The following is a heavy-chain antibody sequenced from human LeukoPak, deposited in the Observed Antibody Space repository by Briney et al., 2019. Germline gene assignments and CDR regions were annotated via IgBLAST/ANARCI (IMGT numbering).Heavy chain of an antibody. V-gene: IGHV4-34*01. CDR2: INHSGST. CDR3: ARHESGGWFGELLPDY. J-gene: IGHJ4*02. CDR1: GGSFSGYY. D-gene: IGHD3-10*01. Sequence: SETLSLTCAVYGGSFSGYYWSWIHQPPGKGLEWIGEINHSGSTNYNPSLKSRVTISVDTSKNQFSLKLSSVTVADTAVYYCARHESGGWFGELLPDYWGQGTLVTVSS.